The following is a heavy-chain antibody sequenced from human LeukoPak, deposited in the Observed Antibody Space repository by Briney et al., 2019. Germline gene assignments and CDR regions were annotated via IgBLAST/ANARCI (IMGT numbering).Heavy chain of an antibody. V-gene: IGHV3-7*01. CDR2: IRQDGSEK. CDR1: GFTFSSYW. D-gene: IGHD3-22*01. Sequence: PGGSLRLSCATSGFTFSSYWMRWVRQAPGKGLEWVANIRQDGSEKYYVDSVKGRFTISRDNAKNSLYLQMDSLRAEDTAVYYCARVGSSGYYSDYWGQGTLVTVSS. J-gene: IGHJ4*02. CDR3: ARVGSSGYYSDY.